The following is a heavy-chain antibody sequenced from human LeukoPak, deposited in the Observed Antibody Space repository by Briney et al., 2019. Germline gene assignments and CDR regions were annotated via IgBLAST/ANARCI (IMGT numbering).Heavy chain of an antibody. Sequence: ASVKVSCKASGGTFSSYAISWVRQAPGQGLEWMGGIIPIFGTANYAQKFQGRVTITTDESTSTAYMELSSLRSEDTAVYYCARDRGPVAARPYYYYYYVDVWGKGTTVTVSS. CDR1: GGTFSSYA. CDR3: ARDRGPVAARPYYYYYYVDV. J-gene: IGHJ6*03. V-gene: IGHV1-69*05. D-gene: IGHD6-6*01. CDR2: IIPIFGTA.